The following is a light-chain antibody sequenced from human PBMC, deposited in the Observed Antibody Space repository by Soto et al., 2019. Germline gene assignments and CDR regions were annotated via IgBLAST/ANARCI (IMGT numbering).Light chain of an antibody. J-gene: IGKJ5*01. Sequence: EIVLTQSPATLSLSPGERATLSCRASRSVRSYLAWYQQKPGQAPRLLIYDASNRAAGIPARFSGSGSETDVTLTIINLEPEDFAVYYCQQRYAWPPITFGQGTRLEIK. V-gene: IGKV3-11*01. CDR1: RSVRSY. CDR3: QQRYAWPPIT. CDR2: DAS.